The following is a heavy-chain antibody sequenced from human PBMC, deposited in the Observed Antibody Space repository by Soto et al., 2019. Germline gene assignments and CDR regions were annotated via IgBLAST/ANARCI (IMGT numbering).Heavy chain of an antibody. Sequence: ASVKVSCKASGGTFSTYTITWVRQAPGQGLEWMGRIIPIIGIINYAQKFQGRVTITADKFTGTAYMELTRLRSDDTAVYYCARDRRSSSLESYNWFDPWG. CDR1: GGTFSTYT. V-gene: IGHV1-69*04. J-gene: IGHJ5*02. CDR2: IIPIIGII. CDR3: ARDRRSSSLESYNWFDP. D-gene: IGHD6-6*01.